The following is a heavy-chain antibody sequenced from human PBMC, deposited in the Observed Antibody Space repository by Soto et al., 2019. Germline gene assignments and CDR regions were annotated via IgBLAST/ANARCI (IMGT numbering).Heavy chain of an antibody. V-gene: IGHV3-30*18. J-gene: IGHJ3*02. CDR2: ISDDGSNK. Sequence: QVQLVESGGGVVQPGRSLRLSCAASGFTFSSYGMYWVRQAPGKGLEWVAVISDDGSNKYYADSMKGRFTISRDNSKNTLYLQMNSLRVEDTAVYYCAKDQTHAFDIWGQGTVVTVSS. CDR3: AKDQTHAFDI. CDR1: GFTFSSYG.